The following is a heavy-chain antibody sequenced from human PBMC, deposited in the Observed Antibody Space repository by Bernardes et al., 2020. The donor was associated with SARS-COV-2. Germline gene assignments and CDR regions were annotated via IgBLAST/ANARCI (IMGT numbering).Heavy chain of an antibody. CDR3: VRDEGGL. Sequence: GGSLRLSCIASGFTYYKYSMNWVRQAPGKGLEWVSYITSTSSGSYYADSVKGRFTISRDNAKNSLSLQMNSLRAEDTAVYYCVRDEGGLWDQGTLVTVSS. J-gene: IGHJ4*02. CDR1: GFTYYKYS. CDR2: ITSTSSGS. V-gene: IGHV3-48*04.